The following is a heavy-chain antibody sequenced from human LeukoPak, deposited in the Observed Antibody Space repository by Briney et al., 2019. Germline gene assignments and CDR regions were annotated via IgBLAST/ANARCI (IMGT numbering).Heavy chain of an antibody. D-gene: IGHD3-16*01. CDR2: MNPNSGNT. CDR1: GYTFSSHD. J-gene: IGHJ4*02. CDR3: AIGATRRFDY. Sequence: GASVKVSCKASGYTFSSHDINWVRQATGQGLEWMGWMNPNSGNTGFAKNFQGRATITRDTSISTAYMELSSLRSEDTAVYYCAIGATRRFDYWGQGTLVTVSS. V-gene: IGHV1-8*01.